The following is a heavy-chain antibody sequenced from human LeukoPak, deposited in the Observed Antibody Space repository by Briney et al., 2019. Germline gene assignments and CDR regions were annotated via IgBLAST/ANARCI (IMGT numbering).Heavy chain of an antibody. V-gene: IGHV1-8*01. CDR1: GYTLTSYD. J-gene: IGHJ6*03. Sequence: ASVKVSCKASGYTLTSYDINWVRQATGQGLEWVGWMNANSGNTGYAQKFQGRVTMTRNTSISTAYLQLSSLRSEDTAVYYCTRGGFYMEVWGRGTTVTVSS. CDR3: TRGGFYMEV. CDR2: MNANSGNT.